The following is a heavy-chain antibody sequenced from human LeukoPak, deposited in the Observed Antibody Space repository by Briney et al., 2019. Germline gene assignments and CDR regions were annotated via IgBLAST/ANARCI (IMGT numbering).Heavy chain of an antibody. D-gene: IGHD3-10*01. Sequence: PGGSLRLSCAASGFTFNNYAMSWVRQAPGKGLEWVSTFSGSGASTYYADSVKGRFTVSRDNAKNTLYLQMNSLRAEDTAVYYCARAREGSIFDYWGQGTLVTVSS. J-gene: IGHJ4*02. CDR2: FSGSGAST. CDR1: GFTFNNYA. V-gene: IGHV3-23*01. CDR3: ARAREGSIFDY.